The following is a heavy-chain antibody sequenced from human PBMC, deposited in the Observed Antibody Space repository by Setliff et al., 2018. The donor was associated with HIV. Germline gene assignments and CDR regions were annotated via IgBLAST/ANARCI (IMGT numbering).Heavy chain of an antibody. CDR2: AFYSGGS. V-gene: IGHV4-39*01. CDR3: ARHCSGGTCYGPDAENFLH. D-gene: IGHD2-15*01. Sequence: PSETLSLTCTVSGDSISTGRYYWGWIRQPPGKGLEWIGSAFYSGGSYYTPSLKSRVTISVDTSKNQFFLKLSSVNAADTAVYYCARHCSGGTCYGPDAENFLHWGQGTLVTVSS. J-gene: IGHJ1*01. CDR1: GDSISTGRYY.